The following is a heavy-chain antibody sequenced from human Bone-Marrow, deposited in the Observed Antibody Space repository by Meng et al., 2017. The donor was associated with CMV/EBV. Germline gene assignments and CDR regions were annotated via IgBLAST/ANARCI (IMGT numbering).Heavy chain of an antibody. J-gene: IGHJ4*02. V-gene: IGHV4-59*01. Sequence: GSLRLSCTVSGGSISSYNWSWIRQSPGKGLEWIGHVHYSGSSNSNPSVKSRVTISLDTSKNQFSLKLSSVTAADTAVYYCARVGSGYDFYFDYWGQGTLVTVSS. CDR1: GGSISSYN. D-gene: IGHD5-12*01. CDR3: ARVGSGYDFYFDY. CDR2: VHYSGSS.